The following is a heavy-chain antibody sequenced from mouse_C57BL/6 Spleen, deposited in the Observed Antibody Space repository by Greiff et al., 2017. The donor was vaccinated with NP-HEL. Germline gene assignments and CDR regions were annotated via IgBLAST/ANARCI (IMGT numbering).Heavy chain of an antibody. V-gene: IGHV5-9-1*02. CDR2: ISSGGDYI. J-gene: IGHJ4*01. CDR1: GFTFSSYA. CDR3: TRDRDHYAMDY. Sequence: EVKLMESGEGLVKPGGSLKLSCAASGFTFSSYAMSWVRQTPEKRLEWVAYISSGGDYIYYADTVKGRFTISRDNARNTLYLQMSSLKSEDTAMYYCTRDRDHYAMDYWGQGTSVTVSS.